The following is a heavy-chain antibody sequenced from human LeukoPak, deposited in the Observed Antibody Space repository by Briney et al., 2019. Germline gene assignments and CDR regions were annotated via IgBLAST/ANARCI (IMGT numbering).Heavy chain of an antibody. CDR2: MNPNSGNT. CDR1: GYTFTSYD. Sequence: ASVKVSCKASGYTFTSYDINWVGQATGQGGEWMGWMNPNSGNTGYAQKFQGRVTITRNTSITTAYMELSSLRSENTAVYYCARRLGAVYYYYMDVWGKGTTVTVSS. D-gene: IGHD3-16*01. V-gene: IGHV1-8*03. J-gene: IGHJ6*03. CDR3: ARRLGAVYYYYMDV.